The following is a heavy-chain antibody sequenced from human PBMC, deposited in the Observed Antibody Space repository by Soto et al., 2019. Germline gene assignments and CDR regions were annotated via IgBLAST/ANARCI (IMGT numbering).Heavy chain of an antibody. CDR3: ARGGGIGTVDY. Sequence: EGHLVESGGALAQPGGSLRLPCAASGFTFRTYWMSWVRQAPGKGLEWVANINEDASETYYVDSVKGRFTMSRDNAKNSLFLQMNSLRAEDTALYYCARGGGIGTVDYWGQGTLVTVSS. D-gene: IGHD2-8*02. CDR2: INEDASET. CDR1: GFTFRTYW. J-gene: IGHJ4*02. V-gene: IGHV3-7*05.